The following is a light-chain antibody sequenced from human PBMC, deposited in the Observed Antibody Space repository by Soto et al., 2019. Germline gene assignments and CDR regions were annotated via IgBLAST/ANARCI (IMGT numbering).Light chain of an antibody. V-gene: IGKV1-39*01. J-gene: IGKJ1*01. Sequence: DIHMTQSPSSLSAFVGDRVTITCRAGQTISNYVNWYQQKPGKAPKVLIYAASNRATGIPARFIGSGSGADFTLTISSLEPEDFAVYYCQHRSFWPPWTFGQGTKVDIK. CDR3: QHRSFWPPWT. CDR2: AAS. CDR1: QTISNY.